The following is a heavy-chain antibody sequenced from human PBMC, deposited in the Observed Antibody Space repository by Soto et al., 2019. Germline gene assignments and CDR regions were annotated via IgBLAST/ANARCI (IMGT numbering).Heavy chain of an antibody. D-gene: IGHD6-13*01. CDR3: ATRDSSRFY. V-gene: IGHV4-4*01. Sequence: QVQLQESGPGLVKPSGTLSLTCAVSGVSIRSHDWWNWVRQPPGKGLECIGESHQSGNTNYNSSRANRVTISVDKSKNQVSLKWTAVTVADTAVYGCATRDSSRFYWGQGTLVTVSS. CDR2: SHQSGNT. CDR1: GVSIRSHDW. J-gene: IGHJ4*02.